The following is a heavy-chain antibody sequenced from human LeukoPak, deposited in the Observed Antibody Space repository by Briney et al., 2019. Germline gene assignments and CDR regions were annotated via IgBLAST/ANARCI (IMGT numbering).Heavy chain of an antibody. Sequence: GGSLRLSCAASGFSFSSYAMSWVRQAPGKGLEWVSHISHDGGNTYYADSVKGRFTISRDNSKNTLYLQMSGLKDEDTAIYYCAKVKFYFDNWGQGTLVTVSS. CDR1: GFSFSSYA. CDR3: AKVKFYFDN. J-gene: IGHJ4*02. V-gene: IGHV3-23*01. CDR2: ISHDGGNT.